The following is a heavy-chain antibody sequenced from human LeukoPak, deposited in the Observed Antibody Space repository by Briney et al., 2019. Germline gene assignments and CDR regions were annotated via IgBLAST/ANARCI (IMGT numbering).Heavy chain of an antibody. CDR1: GYTFTSCG. D-gene: IGHD3-10*01. V-gene: IGHV1-18*01. CDR2: ISAYIGNT. CDR3: ARDSDRRFGELFGTLSDFDY. Sequence: ASVKVSCKASGYTFTSCGISWVRQAPGQGLEWMGWISAYIGNTNYAQKLQGRVTMTTDTSTSTAYMELRSLRSDDTAVYYCARDSDRRFGELFGTLSDFDYWGQGTLVTVSS. J-gene: IGHJ4*02.